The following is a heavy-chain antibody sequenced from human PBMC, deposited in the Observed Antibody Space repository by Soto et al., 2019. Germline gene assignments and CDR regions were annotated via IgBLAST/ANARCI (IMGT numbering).Heavy chain of an antibody. CDR2: INHSGST. J-gene: IGHJ4*02. V-gene: IGHV4-34*01. Sequence: SETLSLTCAVYGGSFSGYYWSWIRQPPGKGLEWIGEINHSGSTNYNPSLKSRVTISVDTSKNQFSLKLSSVTAADTAVYYCARTHYDILTGYYHVTDYWGQGTLITVSS. CDR1: GGSFSGYY. D-gene: IGHD3-9*01. CDR3: ARTHYDILTGYYHVTDY.